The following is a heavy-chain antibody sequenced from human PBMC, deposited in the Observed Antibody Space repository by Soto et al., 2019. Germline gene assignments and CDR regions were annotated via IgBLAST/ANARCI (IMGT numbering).Heavy chain of an antibody. CDR2: IYWDDDE. CDR1: GFSLSTSGVA. Sequence: QITLKESGPTLVKPTQTLTLTCTFSGFSLSTSGVAVGWIRQPPGKALEWLALIYWDDDEPYSPSLKTRLTDNKDTPKNQVGPTKTQKDPVDTTTNDGAQKRGDGIGNDCHHRFDPWGQGTLVTVSS. CDR3: AQKRGDGIGNDCHHRFDP. D-gene: IGHD1-1*01. V-gene: IGHV2-5*02. J-gene: IGHJ5*02.